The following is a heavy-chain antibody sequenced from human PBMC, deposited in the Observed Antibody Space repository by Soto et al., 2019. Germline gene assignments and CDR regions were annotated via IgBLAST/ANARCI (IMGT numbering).Heavy chain of an antibody. D-gene: IGHD4-17*01. J-gene: IGHJ4*02. V-gene: IGHV4-30-2*01. CDR1: GGSVSSGSYY. CDR3: ARGMTTVTTLDY. CDR2: MYHSGST. Sequence: SETLSLTCTVSGGSVSSGSYYWSWIRQPPGKGLEWIGYMYHSGSTYYNPSLKSRVTISVDRSKNQFSLKLSSVTAADTAVYYCARGMTTVTTLDYWGQGTLVTVSS.